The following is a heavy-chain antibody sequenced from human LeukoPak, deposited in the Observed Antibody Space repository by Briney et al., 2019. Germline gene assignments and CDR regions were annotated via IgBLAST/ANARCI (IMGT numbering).Heavy chain of an antibody. CDR2: IKHDGSVK. V-gene: IGHV3-7*04. CDR1: GFYFSTFW. J-gene: IGHJ4*02. Sequence: GGSLRLSCTASGFYFSTFWMNWVRQAPGKGLEWVANIKHDGSVKYYVDSVKGRFTISRDNAMQSLYLQMNSLRAEDTAVYYCAGGVSYWGRGTLVTVSS. CDR3: AGGVSY.